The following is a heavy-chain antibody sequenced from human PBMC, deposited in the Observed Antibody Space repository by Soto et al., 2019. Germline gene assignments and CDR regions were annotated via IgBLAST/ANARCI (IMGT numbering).Heavy chain of an antibody. J-gene: IGHJ4*02. Sequence: KAGGSLRLSCVASGFTFSTYDMNWVRQAPGKGLEWVSSIHRASIYIYYADSVRGRFTISRDNAKNSLYLQMDSLRVEDTAVYYCARRTVTTYHYFDYWGQGTLVTVSS. V-gene: IGHV3-21*01. D-gene: IGHD4-17*01. CDR3: ARRTVTTYHYFDY. CDR2: IHRASIYI. CDR1: GFTFSTYD.